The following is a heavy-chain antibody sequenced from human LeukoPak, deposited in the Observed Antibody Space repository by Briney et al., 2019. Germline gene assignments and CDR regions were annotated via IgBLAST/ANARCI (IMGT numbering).Heavy chain of an antibody. D-gene: IGHD1-26*01. CDR3: ARSIYSGSYYFDY. Sequence: PGGSLRLSCAASGFTFSSYGMHWVRQAPGKGLEWVAVIWYDGSNKYYADSVKGRFTISRDNSKNTLYLQMNSLRAEDTAVYYCARSIYSGSYYFDYWGQGTLVTVSS. CDR1: GFTFSSYG. J-gene: IGHJ4*02. CDR2: IWYDGSNK. V-gene: IGHV3-33*01.